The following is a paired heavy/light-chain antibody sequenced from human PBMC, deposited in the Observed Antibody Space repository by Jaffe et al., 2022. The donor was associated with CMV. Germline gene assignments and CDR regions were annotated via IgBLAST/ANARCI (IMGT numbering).Heavy chain of an antibody. V-gene: IGHV1-2*02. CDR2: INPDSGGT. Sequence: QVQLVQSGTEVKKPGASVKVSCKASGYTFTDNYLHWVRQAPGQRLEWMGWINPDSGGTNYAQKFQGRVTMTRDTSINTAYMELNRLKSDDTAIYYCARDPYYDVLIGYYSRTNWFDPWGQGTLVTVSS. J-gene: IGHJ5*02. CDR3: ARDPYYDVLIGYYSRTNWFDP. D-gene: IGHD3-9*01. CDR1: GYTFTDNY.
Light chain of an antibody. CDR3: QQYYSTPQT. J-gene: IGKJ2*01. CDR2: WAS. Sequence: DIVMTQSPDSLAVSLGERATITCESSQSVFYSSNNKNYLAWYQQKPGQPPKLLIYWASTRASGVPDRFSGSGSGTDFTLTITSLQAEDVAVYYCQQYYSTPQTFGQGTKLEIK. V-gene: IGKV4-1*01. CDR1: QSVFYSSNNKNY.